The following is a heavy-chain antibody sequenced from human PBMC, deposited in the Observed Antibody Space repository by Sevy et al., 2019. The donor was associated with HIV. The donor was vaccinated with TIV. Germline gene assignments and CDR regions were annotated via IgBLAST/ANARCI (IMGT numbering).Heavy chain of an antibody. CDR1: GGSVSSSSYY. V-gene: IGHV4-39*01. J-gene: IGHJ6*02. D-gene: IGHD1-1*01. CDR2: IYYTGST. CDR3: ARPESTTVTYGMDV. Sequence: SETLSLTCTVSGGSVSSSSYYWGWIRQPPGKGLDWIGSIYYTGSTNHNPSLKSRVTISVDRSKNQFSLKLSSVTAADTAIYYCARPESTTVTYGMDVWGQGTTVTVSS.